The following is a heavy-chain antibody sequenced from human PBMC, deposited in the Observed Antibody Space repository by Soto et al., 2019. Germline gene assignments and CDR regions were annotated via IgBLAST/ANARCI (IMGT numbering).Heavy chain of an antibody. J-gene: IGHJ4*02. CDR1: GGYITSTDW. CDR3: ASDDRGRIDY. V-gene: IGHV4-4*02. D-gene: IGHD3-16*01. CDR2: IHHSGST. Sequence: QVQLQESGPGLVKPSGTLSLTCGVSGGYITSTDWWSWVRQPPGKGLEWIGEIHHSGSTNYNASLKSRVTISVAKTKHQFSLILSSVTAADTAVYYCASDDRGRIDYWGQGTLVTVSS.